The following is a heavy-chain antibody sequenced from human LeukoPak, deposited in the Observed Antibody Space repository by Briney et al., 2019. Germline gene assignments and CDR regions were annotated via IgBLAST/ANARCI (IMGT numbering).Heavy chain of an antibody. J-gene: IGHJ4*02. Sequence: GGSLRLSCAASKFTFSSYSMNWVRQAPGKGLEWVSSISSSSTYIYYADSVKGRFTISRDNAKNSLYLQMNSLRAEDTAVYYCAREGMVRGVIIYWGQGTLVTVS. V-gene: IGHV3-21*01. CDR3: AREGMVRGVIIY. CDR2: ISSSSTYI. D-gene: IGHD3-10*01. CDR1: KFTFSSYS.